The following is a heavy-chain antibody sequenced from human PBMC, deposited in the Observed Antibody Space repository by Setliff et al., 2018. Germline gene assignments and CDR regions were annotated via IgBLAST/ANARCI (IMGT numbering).Heavy chain of an antibody. Sequence: GGSLRLSCAASGFTFSSYAMSWVCQAPGKGLEWVSAISGSGGSTYYADSVKGRFTISRDNSKNTLYLQMNSLRAEDTAVYYCAKHSIAVAGTKRDYFDYWGQGTLVTVSS. D-gene: IGHD6-19*01. CDR1: GFTFSSYA. V-gene: IGHV3-23*01. J-gene: IGHJ4*02. CDR3: AKHSIAVAGTKRDYFDY. CDR2: ISGSGGST.